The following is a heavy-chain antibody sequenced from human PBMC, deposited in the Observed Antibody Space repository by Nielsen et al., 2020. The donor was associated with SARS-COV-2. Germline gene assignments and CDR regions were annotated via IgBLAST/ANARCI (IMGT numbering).Heavy chain of an antibody. CDR1: GFTVLLHS. J-gene: IGHJ3*02. Sequence: GGSLRLSCAASGFTVLLHSLRCLRPAPGKGLEWVSVIYSGGSTYYADSVKGRFTISRDNSKNTLYLQMNSLRAEDTAVYYCAKVQREWELFDAFDIWGQGTMVTVSS. V-gene: IGHV3-66*01. CDR2: IYSGGST. D-gene: IGHD1-26*01. CDR3: AKVQREWELFDAFDI.